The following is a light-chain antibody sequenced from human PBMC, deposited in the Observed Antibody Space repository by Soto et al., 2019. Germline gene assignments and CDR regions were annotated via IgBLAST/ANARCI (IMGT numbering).Light chain of an antibody. CDR3: QQYDNLLRT. V-gene: IGKV1-33*01. Sequence: DIQMTQSPSSLSASVGDRVTITCQASQDISNYLNWYQQKPGKAPKLLIYDASNLETGVPSRFRGSGAGTDFTFNISRLQPEDIATYYCQQYDNLLRTFGPGTKVDIK. CDR2: DAS. CDR1: QDISNY. J-gene: IGKJ3*01.